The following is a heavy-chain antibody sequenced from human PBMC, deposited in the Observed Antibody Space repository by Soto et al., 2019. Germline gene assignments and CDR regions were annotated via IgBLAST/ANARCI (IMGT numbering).Heavy chain of an antibody. V-gene: IGHV4-38-2*01. CDR2: IYHSGST. D-gene: IGHD5-18*01. Sequence: KTSETLSLTCAVSGHSISSGFYYWGWIRQPPGKGLEWIGSIYHSGSTYYNPSLKSRVTMSVDTSKNQLSLKLSSVTAADTAVYYCARYGYSYLVRFFDKWGQGTRVTVSS. CDR1: GHSISSGFYY. J-gene: IGHJ4*02. CDR3: ARYGYSYLVRFFDK.